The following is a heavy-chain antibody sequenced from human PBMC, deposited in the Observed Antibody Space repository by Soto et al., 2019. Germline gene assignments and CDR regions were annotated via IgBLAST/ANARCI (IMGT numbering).Heavy chain of an antibody. V-gene: IGHV3-23*01. Sequence: GGSLRLSCAASGFTFSSYAMSWVRQAPGKGLEWVSAIRGSGGSTYYADSVKGRFTISRDNSKNTLYLQVNSLRAEDTAVYYCARPMVRGVIPDAFDIWGQGTMVTVSS. CDR3: ARPMVRGVIPDAFDI. CDR2: IRGSGGST. CDR1: GFTFSSYA. J-gene: IGHJ3*02. D-gene: IGHD3-10*01.